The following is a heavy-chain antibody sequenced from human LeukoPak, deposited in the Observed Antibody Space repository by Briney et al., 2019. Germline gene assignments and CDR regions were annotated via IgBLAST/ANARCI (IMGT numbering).Heavy chain of an antibody. CDR1: GVSFSGYY. V-gene: IGHV4-34*01. J-gene: IGHJ4*02. CDR2: INHSGST. CDR3: ARVVGQWLVRFDY. D-gene: IGHD6-19*01. Sequence: SETLCLACAVYGVSFSGYYWSWIRQPPGRGLEWIGEINHSGSTNYNPSLKSRVTISVDTSKNQFSLKLSSVTAADTAVYYCARVVGQWLVRFDYWGQGTLVTVSS.